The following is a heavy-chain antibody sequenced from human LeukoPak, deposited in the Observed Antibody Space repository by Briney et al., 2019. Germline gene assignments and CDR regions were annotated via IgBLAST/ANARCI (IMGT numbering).Heavy chain of an antibody. Sequence: GGSLRLSCAASRFTFSSYSMNWVRQAPGKGLEWVSFIRSKAYGGTTEYAASVKGRFTISRDDSKSIAYLQMNSLKTEDTAVYYCTRGHGAAAGLLHSWGQGTLVTVSS. CDR2: IRSKAYGGTT. J-gene: IGHJ4*02. D-gene: IGHD6-13*01. V-gene: IGHV3-49*04. CDR3: TRGHGAAAGLLHS. CDR1: RFTFSSYS.